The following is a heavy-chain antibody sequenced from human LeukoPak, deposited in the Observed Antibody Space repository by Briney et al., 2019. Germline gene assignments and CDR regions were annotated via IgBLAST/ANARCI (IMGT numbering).Heavy chain of an antibody. D-gene: IGHD4-11*01. CDR1: GGSISSYY. CDR3: ARQYSNYWFDP. CDR2: IYTSGST. Sequence: SETLSLTCAVPGGSISSYYWSWIRQPPGKGLEWIGYIYTSGSTNYNPSLKSRVTISVDTSKNQFPLKLNSVTAADTAVYYCARQYSNYWFDPWGQGTLVTVSS. J-gene: IGHJ5*02. V-gene: IGHV4-4*09.